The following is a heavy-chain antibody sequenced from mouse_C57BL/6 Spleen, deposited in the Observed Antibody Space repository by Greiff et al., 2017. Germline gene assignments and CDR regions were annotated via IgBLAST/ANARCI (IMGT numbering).Heavy chain of an antibody. V-gene: IGHV1-50*01. CDR1: GYTFSSYW. Sequence: QVQLQQPGAELVKPGASVKLSCTASGYTFSSYWMQWVQQRPGQGLEWIGEIGPSDSSTYYKHKFKGKVTLTVDTAYSTAYMQLSRLTSGDAAVYYCARSGYVAYWGQGTLVTVSA. CDR3: ARSGYVAY. D-gene: IGHD1-1*01. J-gene: IGHJ3*01. CDR2: IGPSDSST.